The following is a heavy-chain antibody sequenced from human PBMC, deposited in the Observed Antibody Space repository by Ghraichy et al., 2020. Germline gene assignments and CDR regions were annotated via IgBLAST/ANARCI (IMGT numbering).Heavy chain of an antibody. Sequence: SETLSLTCGIHGGSISGNHWNWIRQPPGKGLEWIGEINHSGSTNYNPSLKSRLTISVDTSRNQLSLKLSSVTAADTAVYYCARRPRLYYDSSGYSHLVTAAGGRRGMDVWGQGTTVTVSS. V-gene: IGHV4-34*01. CDR2: INHSGST. CDR1: GGSISGNH. J-gene: IGHJ6*02. D-gene: IGHD3-22*01. CDR3: ARRPRLYYDSSGYSHLVTAAGGRRGMDV.